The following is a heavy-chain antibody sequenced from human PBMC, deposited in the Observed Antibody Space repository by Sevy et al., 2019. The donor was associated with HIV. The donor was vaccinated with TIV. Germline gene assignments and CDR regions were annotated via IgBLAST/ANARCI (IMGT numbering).Heavy chain of an antibody. J-gene: IGHJ4*02. Sequence: GGSLRLSCEASGFSLNNYWMNWVRQAPGKGLEWVANINQDGSVKYYVDSVRGRFTISRDNARNLVFLQMSSLRVDDSALYYCVKAIAKDGSFWGQGTLVTVSS. CDR3: VKAIAKDGSF. D-gene: IGHD6-13*01. CDR1: GFSLNNYW. CDR2: INQDGSVK. V-gene: IGHV3-7*01.